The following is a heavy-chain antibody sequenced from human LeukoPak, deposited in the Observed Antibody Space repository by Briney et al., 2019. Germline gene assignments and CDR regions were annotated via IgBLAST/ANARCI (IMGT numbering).Heavy chain of an antibody. J-gene: IGHJ6*02. CDR1: GGSISSGGYS. V-gene: IGHV4-30-2*01. CDR3: ARGGTMVRGLVDYYYGMDV. CDR2: IYHSGST. Sequence: SQTLSLTCAVSGGSISSGGYSWSWIRQPPGKGLEWIGYIYHSGSTYYNPSPKSRVTISVDRSKNRFSLKLSSVTAADTAVYYCARGGTMVRGLVDYYYGMDVWGQGTTVTVSS. D-gene: IGHD3-10*01.